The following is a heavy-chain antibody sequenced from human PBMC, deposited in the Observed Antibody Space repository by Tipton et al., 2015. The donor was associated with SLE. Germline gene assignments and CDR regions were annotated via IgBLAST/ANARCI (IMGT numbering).Heavy chain of an antibody. D-gene: IGHD3-3*01. CDR3: ARGTPFMEWERNWFDP. CDR2: IYYSGSP. CDR1: SGSISNYY. V-gene: IGHV4-59*01. J-gene: IGHJ5*02. Sequence: GLVKPSETLFLTCIVSSGSISNYYWSWIRQPPGKGLEWIGYIYYSGSPNYNPSLKSRVTISIDTSKNQFSLRLRSVTASDTAFYYCARGTPFMEWERNWFDPWGQGTLVIVST.